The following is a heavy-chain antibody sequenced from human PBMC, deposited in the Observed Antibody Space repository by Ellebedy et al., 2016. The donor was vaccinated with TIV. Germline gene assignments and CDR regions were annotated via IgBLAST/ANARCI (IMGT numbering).Heavy chain of an antibody. CDR1: GFTFSSYS. D-gene: IGHD5-18*01. CDR3: ARGADTTMVWGALDI. J-gene: IGHJ3*02. V-gene: IGHV3-21*01. CDR2: ISTISS. Sequence: PGGSLRLSCAASGFTFSSYSLNWVRQAPGKGLEWVSSISTISSYADSVRGRFTISRDNVKNSLYLQMNSLRAEDTAVYYCARGADTTMVWGALDIWGQGTVVTVSS.